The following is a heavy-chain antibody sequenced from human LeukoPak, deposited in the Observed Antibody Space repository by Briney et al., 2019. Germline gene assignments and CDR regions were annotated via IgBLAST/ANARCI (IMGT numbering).Heavy chain of an antibody. J-gene: IGHJ6*02. D-gene: IGHD6-13*01. CDR3: AKVSQQLPSHYYYYGMDV. V-gene: IGHV3-23*01. Sequence: GGSLRLSCVASGFSFSNYAMSWVRQAPARGPEWVSSLRGGGETFYADSVKGRFTISRDNSKNTLYLQMNSLRAEDTAVYYCAKVSQQLPSHYYYYGMDVWGQGTTVTVSS. CDR2: LRGGGET. CDR1: GFSFSNYA.